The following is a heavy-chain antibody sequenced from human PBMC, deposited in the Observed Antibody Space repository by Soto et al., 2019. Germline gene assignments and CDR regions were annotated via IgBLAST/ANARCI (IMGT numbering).Heavy chain of an antibody. D-gene: IGHD1-26*01. CDR3: AAIALMATNRDYYFDY. CDR1: GFTFTSSA. J-gene: IGHJ4*02. CDR2: IVVGSGNT. Sequence: SVKVSCKASGFTFTSSAVQWVRQARGQRLEWIGWIVVGSGNTNYAQKFQERVTITRDMSTSTAYMELSSLRSEDTAVYYCAAIALMATNRDYYFDYWGQGPLVTVSS. V-gene: IGHV1-58*01.